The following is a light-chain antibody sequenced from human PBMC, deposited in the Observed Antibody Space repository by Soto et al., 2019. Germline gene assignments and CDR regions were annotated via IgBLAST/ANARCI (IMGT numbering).Light chain of an antibody. CDR1: SSDIGDYNY. V-gene: IGLV2-14*01. Sequence: QSALTQPASVSGSPGQSITISCTGTSSDIGDYNYVSWYQQHPGKAPKLMIYEVSYRPSGVSDRFSASKSGNTASLTISGLQSEDQALYYCSSHSSSSTLFVFGTGTKVTVL. J-gene: IGLJ1*01. CDR2: EVS. CDR3: SSHSSSSTLFV.